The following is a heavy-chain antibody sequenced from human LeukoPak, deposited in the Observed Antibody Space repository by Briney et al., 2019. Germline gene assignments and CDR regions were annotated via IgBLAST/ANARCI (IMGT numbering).Heavy chain of an antibody. J-gene: IGHJ4*02. D-gene: IGHD3-10*01. CDR3: ARILDYGSGTIIGY. Sequence: ASVKVSCKASGYTFTGYYMHWVRQAPGQGLEWMGRINPNSGGPHCAQKFQGRVTMTSDRSISTDYMELSRLSSDGTAVYYGARILDYGSGTIIGYWGQGTLDTVS. CDR2: INPNSGGP. CDR1: GYTFTGYY. V-gene: IGHV1-2*06.